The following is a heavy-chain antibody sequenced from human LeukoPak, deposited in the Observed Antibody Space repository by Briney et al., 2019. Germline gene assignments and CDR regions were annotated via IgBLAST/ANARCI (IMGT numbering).Heavy chain of an antibody. Sequence: GGSLRLSCTASGFTFGDYAMSWFRQAPGKGLEWVGFIRSKAYGGTTEYAASVKGRFTISRDDSKSIAYLQMNSLKTEGTAVYYCTRDSQWLVTYYYYGMDVWGQGTTVTVSS. CDR3: TRDSQWLVTYYYYGMDV. CDR2: IRSKAYGGTT. D-gene: IGHD6-19*01. CDR1: GFTFGDYA. J-gene: IGHJ6*02. V-gene: IGHV3-49*03.